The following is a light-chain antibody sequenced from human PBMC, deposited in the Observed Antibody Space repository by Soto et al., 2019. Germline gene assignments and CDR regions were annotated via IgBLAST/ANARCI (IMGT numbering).Light chain of an antibody. CDR3: AAWDDSLKGLV. J-gene: IGLJ2*01. CDR2: SNN. Sequence: QSVLTQPPSASGTPGQRVTISCSGSSSNIGSNTVNWYQQLPGTAPKVLIYSNNQRPSGVPDRFSGSKSGTSDSLAISGLQSEDEADYFCAAWDDSLKGLVFGGGTKVTVL. CDR1: SSNIGSNT. V-gene: IGLV1-44*01.